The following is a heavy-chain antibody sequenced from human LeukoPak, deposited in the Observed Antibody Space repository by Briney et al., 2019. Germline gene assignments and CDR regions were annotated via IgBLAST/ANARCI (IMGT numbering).Heavy chain of an antibody. CDR2: IRYDGSNK. D-gene: IGHD2-2*02. CDR3: AKEGVPAAILGY. CDR1: GFTFSSYG. J-gene: IGHJ4*02. Sequence: GGSLRLSCAVSGFTFSSYGIHWVRQAPGKGLGGLAFIRYDGSNKYYADSVKGRFTISRDNSKNTLYLQMNSLRAEDTAVYYCAKEGVPAAILGYWGQGTLVTVSS. V-gene: IGHV3-30*02.